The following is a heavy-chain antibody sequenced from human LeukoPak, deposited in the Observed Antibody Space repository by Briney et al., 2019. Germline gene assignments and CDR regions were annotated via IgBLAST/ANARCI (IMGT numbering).Heavy chain of an antibody. Sequence: GGPLRLSCAASGFTFSDYYMSWIRQAPGKGLEWVSFISKDGRTMSYADSAKGRFTISRDNAKNSLYLQMNSLTADDTAVYFCARVRGSYSSDYWGQGTLVTVSS. J-gene: IGHJ4*02. V-gene: IGHV3-11*01. CDR3: ARVRGSYSSDY. D-gene: IGHD5-12*01. CDR1: GFTFSDYY. CDR2: ISKDGRTM.